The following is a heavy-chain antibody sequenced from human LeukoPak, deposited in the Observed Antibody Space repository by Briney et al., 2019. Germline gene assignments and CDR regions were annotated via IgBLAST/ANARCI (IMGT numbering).Heavy chain of an antibody. J-gene: IGHJ4*02. D-gene: IGHD5-12*01. Sequence: SETLSLTCTVSGGSISSYYWSWIRQPPGKGLEWIGYIYYSGSTNYNPSLKGRVTISVDTSKNQFSLKLSSVTAADTAVYYCARGAGDSGYDFFDYWGQGALVTVSS. CDR3: ARGAGDSGYDFFDY. CDR1: GGSISSYY. V-gene: IGHV4-59*01. CDR2: IYYSGST.